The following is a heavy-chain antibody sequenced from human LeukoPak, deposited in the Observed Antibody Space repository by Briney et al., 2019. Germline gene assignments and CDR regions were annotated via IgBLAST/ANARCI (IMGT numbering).Heavy chain of an antibody. V-gene: IGHV3-23*01. CDR1: GFTFSSYA. CDR3: AKAPATGEGYYFYYMDV. Sequence: GGSLRLSCAASGFASGFTFSSYAMSWVRQAPGKGLEWVASINGRAATTYYADSVKGRFTISRDNSKNTLYLQMNSLGADDTAVYYCAKAPATGEGYYFYYMDVWGKGTSVTVSS. CDR2: INGRAATT. J-gene: IGHJ6*03. D-gene: IGHD7-27*01.